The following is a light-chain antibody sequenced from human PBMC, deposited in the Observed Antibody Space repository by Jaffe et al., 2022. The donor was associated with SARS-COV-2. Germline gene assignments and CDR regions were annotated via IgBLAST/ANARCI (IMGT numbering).Light chain of an antibody. J-gene: IGKJ2*01. Sequence: EIVLTQSPGTLSLSPGERATLSCRASQSFDSSYLAWYQQKPGRAPRLLMYGASSRATGIPDRFSGSGSRTEFTLTISRLEAEDFAMYFCQQYGASPTTFGQGTKLQIK. CDR3: QQYGASPTT. CDR1: QSFDSSY. V-gene: IGKV3-20*01. CDR2: GAS.